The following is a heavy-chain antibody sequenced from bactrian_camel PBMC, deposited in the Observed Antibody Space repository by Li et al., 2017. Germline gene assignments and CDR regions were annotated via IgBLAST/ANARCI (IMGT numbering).Heavy chain of an antibody. V-gene: IGHV3S53*01. CDR1: GDTRDRQC. Sequence: HVQLVESGGDSVQAGGSLRLSCAISGDTRDRQCLAWFRQAAGKQREEVAALDSGGNANYAATVLGRFTISTDNARNTLYLQMDNLKPEDTAVYFCAADPSGVCGFARSRLRCQGFLKWGQGTQVTVS. D-gene: IGHD1*01. CDR2: LDSGGNA. J-gene: IGHJ4*01. CDR3: AADPSGVCGFARSRLRCQGFLK.